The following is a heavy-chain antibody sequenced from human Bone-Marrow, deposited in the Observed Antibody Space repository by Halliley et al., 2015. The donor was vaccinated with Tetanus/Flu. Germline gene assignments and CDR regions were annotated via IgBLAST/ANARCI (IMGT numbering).Heavy chain of an antibody. Sequence: TLSLTCNVSGGSITSTAYYWSWIRQRPGKGLEWIGYIYYSGTTYYNPSLKGLVTISLDKSDNQFSLKLSSVTAADTAVYYCARRRDFSHGYFDFWGQGAQVTVSS. V-gene: IGHV4-31*01. CDR1: GGSITSTAYY. CDR3: ARRRDFSHGYFDF. D-gene: IGHD5-18*01. CDR2: IYYSGTT. J-gene: IGHJ4*02.